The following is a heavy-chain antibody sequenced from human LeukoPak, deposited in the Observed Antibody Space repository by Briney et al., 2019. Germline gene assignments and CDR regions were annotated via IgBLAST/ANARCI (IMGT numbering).Heavy chain of an antibody. CDR1: GFTFSSCG. V-gene: IGHV3-7*05. CDR2: IKADGREK. CDR3: AYRNNFEY. Sequence: GGSLRLSCAASGFTFSSCGMSWVRQAPGKGLEWVANIKADGREKYYVDSVKGRFTISRDDAKRTVDLQMDNLRAEDTAIYYCAYRNNFEYWGQGALVTVSS. J-gene: IGHJ4*02. D-gene: IGHD1-26*01.